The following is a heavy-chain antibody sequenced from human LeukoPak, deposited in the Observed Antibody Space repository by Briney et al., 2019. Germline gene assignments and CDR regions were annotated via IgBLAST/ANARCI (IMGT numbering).Heavy chain of an antibody. V-gene: IGHV3-30*04. CDR2: ISYDGSNK. D-gene: IGHD3-10*01. CDR1: GFTFSSYA. CDR3: ARDRIYYGSGSYYNSHYYYYYMDV. Sequence: GGSLRLSCAASGFTFSSYAMHWVRQAPGKGLEWVAVISYDGSNKYYADSVKGRFTISRDNSKNTLYLQMNSLRAEDTAVYYCARDRIYYGSGSYYNSHYYYYYMDVWGKGTTVTVSS. J-gene: IGHJ6*03.